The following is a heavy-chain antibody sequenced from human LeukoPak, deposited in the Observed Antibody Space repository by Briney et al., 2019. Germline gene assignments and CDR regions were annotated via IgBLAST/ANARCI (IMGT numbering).Heavy chain of an antibody. CDR3: ARDLVRGVIDFDY. Sequence: GASVKVSCKASGYTFTDYYIHWVRQAPGQGLEWMGWINPDSGVTNFAQKFQGRVTMTRDTSISTAYMELSRLSSDDTAGDYCARDLVRGVIDFDYWGQGTLVTVSS. CDR1: GYTFTDYY. V-gene: IGHV1-2*02. J-gene: IGHJ4*02. CDR2: INPDSGVT. D-gene: IGHD3-10*01.